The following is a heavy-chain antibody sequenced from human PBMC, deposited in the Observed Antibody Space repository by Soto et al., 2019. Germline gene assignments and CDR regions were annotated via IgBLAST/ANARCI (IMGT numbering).Heavy chain of an antibody. CDR1: GFSLSTSGVG. J-gene: IGHJ4*02. Sequence: QITLKESGPTLVKPTQTLTLTCTFSGFSLSTSGVGVGWIRQPPGKALEWLALIYWDDDERYSPSLKSRLTIAKDTSKNQVVLTMTNMAPLDTATYFCAHSSPTTLIRAEFDYWGQGTLVTVSS. V-gene: IGHV2-5*02. D-gene: IGHD1-1*01. CDR2: IYWDDDE. CDR3: AHSSPTTLIRAEFDY.